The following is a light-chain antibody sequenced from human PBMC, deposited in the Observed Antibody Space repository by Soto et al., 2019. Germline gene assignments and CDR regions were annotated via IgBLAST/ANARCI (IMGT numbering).Light chain of an antibody. Sequence: EIVLTQSPGTLSLSPGERSTLSCRASQSVSSSTLAWYQQRPGQAPRLLIYGASSTATGIPDRFSGSGSGTDFTLTISGLEPEDFAVYYCQQYGSSPAFGQGTKVDIK. V-gene: IGKV3-20*01. CDR2: GAS. CDR3: QQYGSSPA. CDR1: QSVSSST. J-gene: IGKJ1*01.